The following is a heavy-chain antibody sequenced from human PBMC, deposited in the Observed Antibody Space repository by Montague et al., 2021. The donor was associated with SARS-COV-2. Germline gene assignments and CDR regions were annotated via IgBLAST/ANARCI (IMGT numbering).Heavy chain of an antibody. J-gene: IGHJ5*01. D-gene: IGHD3-10*01. CDR1: AGSISTTSYY. CDR2: ISYSGST. CDR3: ARPWDFYGSGGYKNSGFDP. V-gene: IGHV4-39*02. Sequence: SETLSLTCTVSAGSISTTSYYWAWIRQPPGKGLEWIGSISYSGSTYFNPSLESRLTMSVDTSKNHFSLKLSSVTAADTAVYYCARPWDFYGSGGYKNSGFDPWGQGTRVTVSS.